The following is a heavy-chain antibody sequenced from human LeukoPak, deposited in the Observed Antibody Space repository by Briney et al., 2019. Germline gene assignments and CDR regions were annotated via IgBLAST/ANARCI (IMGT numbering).Heavy chain of an antibody. Sequence: GGSVTLSCEASRFTFSSYSMNWVRQAPGKGLEWVSYISGSGSDIYYADSVKGRFTISRDNAKNSLYLQMNSLRAEDTAVYYCARESWAYSPFDSWGQGTLVTVSS. CDR3: ARESWAYSPFDS. J-gene: IGHJ4*02. D-gene: IGHD2-21*01. CDR1: RFTFSSYS. CDR2: ISGSGSDI. V-gene: IGHV3-48*01.